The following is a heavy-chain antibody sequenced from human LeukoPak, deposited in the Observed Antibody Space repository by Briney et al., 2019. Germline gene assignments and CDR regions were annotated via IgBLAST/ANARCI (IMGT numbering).Heavy chain of an antibody. D-gene: IGHD2-21*02. V-gene: IGHV4-39*07. CDR2: SYYSGST. Sequence: SETLSLTCTVSGGSISSSSYYWGWIRQPPGKGLEWIGSSYYSGSTYYNPSLKSRVTISVDTSKNQFSLKLSSVTAADTAVYYCARGPPAYCGGDCFDTYAFDIWGQGTMVTVSS. CDR1: GGSISSSSYY. CDR3: ARGPPAYCGGDCFDTYAFDI. J-gene: IGHJ3*02.